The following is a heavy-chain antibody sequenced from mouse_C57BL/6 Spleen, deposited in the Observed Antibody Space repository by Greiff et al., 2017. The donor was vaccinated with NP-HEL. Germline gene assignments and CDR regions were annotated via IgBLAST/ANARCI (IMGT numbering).Heavy chain of an antibody. V-gene: IGHV2-2*01. CDR3: AIDLLDYSGSSPYAIDY. D-gene: IGHD1-1*01. CDR1: GFSLTSYG. J-gene: IGHJ4*01. Sequence: QVQLKQSGPGLVQPSQSLSITCTVSGFSLTSYGVHWVRQSPGKGLEWLGVIWSGGSTDYNAAFISRLSISKDNSKSQVFFKMNSLQDDDTAIYYCAIDLLDYSGSSPYAIDYWCQGTSVTVSS. CDR2: IWSGGST.